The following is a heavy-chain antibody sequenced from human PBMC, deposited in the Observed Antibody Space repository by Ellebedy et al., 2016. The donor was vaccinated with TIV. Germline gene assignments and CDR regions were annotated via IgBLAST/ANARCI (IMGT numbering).Heavy chain of an antibody. J-gene: IGHJ4*02. D-gene: IGHD1-26*01. Sequence: GSLRLXCTVSGGSISSYYWSWIRQPPGKGLEWIGYIYYSGSTNYNPSLKSRVTISVDTSKNQFSLKLSSVTAADTAVYYCARLGVGAGDYWGQGTLVTVSS. CDR1: GGSISSYY. CDR2: IYYSGST. CDR3: ARLGVGAGDY. V-gene: IGHV4-59*08.